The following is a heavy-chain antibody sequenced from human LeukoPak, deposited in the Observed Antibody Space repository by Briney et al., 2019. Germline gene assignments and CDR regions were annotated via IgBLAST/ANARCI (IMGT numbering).Heavy chain of an antibody. CDR3: ARERGRGRDSPWFDY. V-gene: IGHV3-53*01. CDR2: IYSDGST. J-gene: IGHJ4*02. D-gene: IGHD1-26*01. CDR1: GFIVSGDF. Sequence: GGALRLSCAASGFIVSGDFMSWVRQAPGKGLEWVSVIYSDGSTYYADSVKGRFTISRDNSKNTLDLQMTGLRAEDTAVYYCARERGRGRDSPWFDYWGQGTLVTVSS.